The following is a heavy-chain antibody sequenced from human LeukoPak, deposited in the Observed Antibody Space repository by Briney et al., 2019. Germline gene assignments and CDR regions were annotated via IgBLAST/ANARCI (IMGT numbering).Heavy chain of an antibody. CDR1: GFTFSSNW. Sequence: QPGGSLRLSCAASGFTFSSNWMHWVPQVPGKGLVWVSRINRDGSRTDYADSVKGRFAISRDNAKNTLYLQMNSLRAEDTAVYYCASEGGDYGDPWGQGTLVTVSS. D-gene: IGHD4/OR15-4a*01. CDR2: INRDGSRT. V-gene: IGHV3-74*01. CDR3: ASEGGDYGDP. J-gene: IGHJ5*02.